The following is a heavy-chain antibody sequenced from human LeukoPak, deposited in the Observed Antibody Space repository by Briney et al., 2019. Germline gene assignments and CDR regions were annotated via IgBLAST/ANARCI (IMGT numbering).Heavy chain of an antibody. Sequence: GGSLRLSCAASGFTFSTAWMSWVRQAPGKGLEWVGRIKSNTDGGTTDYTAPVKSRFTISRDDSKNTLYLQMNSLKSEDTAVYYCTDGYTYGYADWGQGTLVTVSS. CDR2: IKSNTDGGTT. J-gene: IGHJ4*02. CDR3: TDGYTYGYAD. V-gene: IGHV3-15*01. CDR1: GFTFSTAW. D-gene: IGHD5-18*01.